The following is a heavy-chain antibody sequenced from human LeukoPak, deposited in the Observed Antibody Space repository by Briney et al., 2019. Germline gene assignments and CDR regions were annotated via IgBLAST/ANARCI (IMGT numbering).Heavy chain of an antibody. CDR2: IYYSGSA. Sequence: SETLSLTCSVSGXSISSSSYHWGWIRQSPGKGLEWIGSIYYSGSAYYNPSLKSRLTISVDTSKNQFSLKLNSATAADTAVYYCARCISMVRGVIRPPDYWGQGTLVTVSS. CDR3: ARCISMVRGVIRPPDY. D-gene: IGHD3-10*01. J-gene: IGHJ4*02. V-gene: IGHV4-39*01. CDR1: GXSISSSSYH.